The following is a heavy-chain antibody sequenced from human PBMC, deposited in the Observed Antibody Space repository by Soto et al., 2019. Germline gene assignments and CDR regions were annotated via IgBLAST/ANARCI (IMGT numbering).Heavy chain of an antibody. J-gene: IGHJ4*02. CDR2: IHYSGIN. V-gene: IGHV4-59*08. Sequence: QVQLQESGPRLVKPSETLSLTCTVSGVSISSHYWSWVRQSPGKGLECIGFIHYSGINVHNPSLIGRATXXPXTXTNQFSPTLTSVTAADTALYYCARLPGTALNPPFDYWGQGTLVTVSS. D-gene: IGHD2-8*02. CDR1: GVSISSHY. CDR3: ARLPGTALNPPFDY.